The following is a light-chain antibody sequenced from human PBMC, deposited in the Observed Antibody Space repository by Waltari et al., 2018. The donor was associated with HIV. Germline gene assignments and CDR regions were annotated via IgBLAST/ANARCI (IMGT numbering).Light chain of an antibody. CDR3: QAWTSPGSI. V-gene: IGLV3-1*01. J-gene: IGLJ2*01. CDR2: QNN. CDR1: DLGHKH. Sequence: QPPSVSVSAGQTVTITCSGNDLGHKHVYWYQQRPGQSPVLVMSQNNKRPPGIPERFSGSKSGNTATLTISGTQTLDEATYYCQAWTSPGSIFGGGTILTVL.